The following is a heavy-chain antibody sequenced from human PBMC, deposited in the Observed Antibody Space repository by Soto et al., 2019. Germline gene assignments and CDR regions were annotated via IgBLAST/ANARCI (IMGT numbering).Heavy chain of an antibody. J-gene: IGHJ4*02. CDR2: ISSSSSYI. CDR3: ARDPPPGYDHDY. V-gene: IGHV3-21*01. CDR1: GFTFSSYS. D-gene: IGHD5-12*01. Sequence: EVQLVESGGGLVKPGGSLRLSCAASGFTFSSYSMNWVRQAPGKGLEWVSSISSSSSYIYYADSVKGRFTISRDNAKNSLYLQMNSLRDEDTAVYYCARDPPPGYDHDYWGQGTLVTVSS.